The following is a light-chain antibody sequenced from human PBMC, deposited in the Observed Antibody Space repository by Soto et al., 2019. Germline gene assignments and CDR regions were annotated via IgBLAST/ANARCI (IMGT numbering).Light chain of an antibody. J-gene: IGKJ1*01. CDR2: DAS. Sequence: DIQMTQSPSTLSASVGDRVTITCRASQSLIRSLAWYQQKAGKSPSLLIYDASNLGRGVPSRFSGGGSGTQFTLNISSLRPDDVATYYCQQYSGPRTFGQGTKVE. CDR1: QSLIRS. V-gene: IGKV1-5*01. CDR3: QQYSGPRT.